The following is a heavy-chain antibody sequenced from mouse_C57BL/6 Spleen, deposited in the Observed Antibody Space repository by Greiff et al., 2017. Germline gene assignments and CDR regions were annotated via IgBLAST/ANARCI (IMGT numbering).Heavy chain of an antibody. D-gene: IGHD2-3*01. CDR3: ARNDVDWYFDV. CDR2: IYPGDGDT. J-gene: IGHJ1*03. CDR1: GYAFSSSW. Sequence: QVQLQQSGPELVKPGASVKISCKASGYAFSSSWMNWVKQRPGKGLEWIGRIYPGDGDTNYNGKFKGKATLTADKYSSTAYMQLSSLTSEDSAVYFCARNDVDWYFDVWGTGTTVTVSA. V-gene: IGHV1-82*01.